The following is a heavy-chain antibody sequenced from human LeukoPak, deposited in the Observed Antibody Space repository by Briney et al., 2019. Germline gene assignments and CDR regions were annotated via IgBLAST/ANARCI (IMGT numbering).Heavy chain of an antibody. J-gene: IGHJ3*02. CDR1: GYTFTSYA. V-gene: IGHV7-4-1*02. D-gene: IGHD1-26*01. CDR2: INTNTGNP. Sequence: PEASVKVSCKASGYTFTSYAMNWVRQAPGQGLEWKGWINTNTGNPTYAQGFTGRFVFSLDTSVSTAYLQISSLKAEDTAVYYCARGGPARWELLNAFDIWGQGTMVTVSS. CDR3: ARGGPARWELLNAFDI.